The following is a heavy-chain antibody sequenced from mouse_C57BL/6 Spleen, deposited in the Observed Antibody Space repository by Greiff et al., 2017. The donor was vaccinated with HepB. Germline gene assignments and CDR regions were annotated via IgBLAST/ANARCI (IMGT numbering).Heavy chain of an antibody. CDR3: ARARGGYSNYDYYAMDY. V-gene: IGHV1-81*01. CDR2: IYPRSGNT. J-gene: IGHJ4*01. D-gene: IGHD2-5*01. Sequence: QVQLKESGAELARPGASVKLSCKASGYTFTSYGISWVKQRTGQGLEWIGEIYPRSGNTYYNEKFKGKATLTADKSSSTAYMELRSLTSEDSAVYFCARARGGYSNYDYYAMDYWGQGTSVTVSS. CDR1: GYTFTSYG.